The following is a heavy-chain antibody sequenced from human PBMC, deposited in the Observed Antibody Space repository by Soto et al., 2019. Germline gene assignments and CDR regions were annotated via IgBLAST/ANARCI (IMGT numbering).Heavy chain of an antibody. D-gene: IGHD4-17*01. CDR2: FIPLFSST. J-gene: IGHJ6*02. CDR3: AREGDYNFDYYSGMDV. CDR1: GGTFGTSA. V-gene: IGHV1-69*01. Sequence: QVQLVQSGAEVKKPGSSVNVSCKASGGTFGTSAINWVRQAPGQGLEWMGAFIPLFSSTNYAQKFQARVTITVDESTATAYMELSSLTSEDTAVYYCAREGDYNFDYYSGMDVWGQGTTV.